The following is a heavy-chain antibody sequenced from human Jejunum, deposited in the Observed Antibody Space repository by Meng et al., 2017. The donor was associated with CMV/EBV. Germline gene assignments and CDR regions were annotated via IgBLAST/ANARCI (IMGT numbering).Heavy chain of an antibody. D-gene: IGHD2/OR15-2a*01. Sequence: FTFNTYAMNWVRQAPGKGLERVSGISGSGVNTYYADSVKGRFTISRDNSKNTLYLQMNSLRGEDTAVYYCAKDRLGSTAVPYFFDYWGQGTLVTVSS. CDR3: AKDRLGSTAVPYFFDY. V-gene: IGHV3-23*01. J-gene: IGHJ4*02. CDR2: ISGSGVNT. CDR1: FTFNTYA.